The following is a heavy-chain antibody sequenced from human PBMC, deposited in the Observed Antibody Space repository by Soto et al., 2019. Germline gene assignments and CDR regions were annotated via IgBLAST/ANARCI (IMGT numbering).Heavy chain of an antibody. D-gene: IGHD4-17*01. V-gene: IGHV1-18*01. CDR3: ARDLADYGGYGDAFDI. Sequence: ASVKVSCKASGYTFTSYGISWVRQAPGQGLEWMGWISAYNGNTNYAQKLQGRVTMTTDTSTSTAYMELRSLRSDDTAVYYCARDLADYGGYGDAFDIWGQGTMVTVSS. CDR1: GYTFTSYG. J-gene: IGHJ3*02. CDR2: ISAYNGNT.